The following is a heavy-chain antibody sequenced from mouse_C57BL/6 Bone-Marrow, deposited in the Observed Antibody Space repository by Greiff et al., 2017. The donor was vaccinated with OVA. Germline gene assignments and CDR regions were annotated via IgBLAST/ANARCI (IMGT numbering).Heavy chain of an antibody. D-gene: IGHD2-5*01. J-gene: IGHJ4*01. V-gene: IGHV1-53*01. Sequence: QVQLQQPGTELVKPGASVKLSCKASGYTFTSYWMHWVKQRPGQGLEWIGNITPSNGGTNYNEKFKSKATLTVDKSSITAYMQLSSLTSEDSAVYYCARRGVSNYGGGIYAMDYWGQGTSVTVSS. CDR1: GYTFTSYW. CDR3: ARRGVSNYGGGIYAMDY. CDR2: ITPSNGGT.